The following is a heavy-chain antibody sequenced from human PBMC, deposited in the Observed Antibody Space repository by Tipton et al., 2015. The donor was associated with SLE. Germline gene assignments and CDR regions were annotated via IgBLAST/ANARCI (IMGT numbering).Heavy chain of an antibody. CDR1: GASISDYY. J-gene: IGHJ4*02. V-gene: IGHV4-59*01. CDR2: IYWRST. CDR3: ARAPAPSGYIFDY. Sequence: LRLSCTVSGASISDYYHTWIRQPPGKGLEWIGYIYWRSTNYNPSLEGRATISVDTSKNQFSLKLTSVTAADTAVYYCARAPAPSGYIFDYWGQGALVTVSS. D-gene: IGHD5-12*01.